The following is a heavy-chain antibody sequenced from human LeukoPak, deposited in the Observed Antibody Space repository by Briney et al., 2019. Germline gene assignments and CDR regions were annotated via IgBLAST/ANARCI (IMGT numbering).Heavy chain of an antibody. CDR2: ISSSSSYI. CDR3: AGDPSGYSYGDY. Sequence: GGSLRLSCAASGFTFSSYSVKWVRQAPGKGLEWVSSISSSSSYIYYADSVKGRFTISRDNAKNSLYLQMNSLRAEDTAVYYCAGDPSGYSYGDYWGQGTLVTVSS. J-gene: IGHJ4*02. CDR1: GFTFSSYS. D-gene: IGHD5-18*01. V-gene: IGHV3-21*01.